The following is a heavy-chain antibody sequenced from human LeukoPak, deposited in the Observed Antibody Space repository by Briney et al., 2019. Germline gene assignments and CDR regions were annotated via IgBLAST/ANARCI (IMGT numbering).Heavy chain of an antibody. Sequence: PSETLSLTCTVSGGSITSNNYYWGWIRQPPGKGLEYIGSIYYGRGTYYTPSLKSRLTISLDTSKNQFSLKLTSVTAADTAVYYCAVTWIQLWLIVDYWGQGTLVTVSS. J-gene: IGHJ4*02. CDR3: AVTWIQLWLIVDY. CDR1: GGSITSNNYY. D-gene: IGHD5-18*01. CDR2: IYYGRGT. V-gene: IGHV4-39*07.